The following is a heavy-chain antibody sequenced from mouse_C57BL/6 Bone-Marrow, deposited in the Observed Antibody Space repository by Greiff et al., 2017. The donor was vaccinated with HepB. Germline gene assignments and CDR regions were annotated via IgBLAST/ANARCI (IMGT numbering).Heavy chain of an antibody. Sequence: VKLQESGAELARPGASVKLSCKASGYTFTSYGISWVKQRTGQGLEWIGEIYPRSGNTYYNEKFKGKATLTADKSSSTAYMELRSLTSEDSAVYFCAMRVLWYLRRWFAYWGQGTLVTVSA. CDR3: AMRVLWYLRRWFAY. D-gene: IGHD2-1*01. CDR1: GYTFTSYG. CDR2: IYPRSGNT. J-gene: IGHJ3*01. V-gene: IGHV1-81*01.